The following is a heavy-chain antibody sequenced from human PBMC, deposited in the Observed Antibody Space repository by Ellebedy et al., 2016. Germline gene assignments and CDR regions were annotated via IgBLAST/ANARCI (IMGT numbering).Heavy chain of an antibody. CDR2: ISYDGSNK. CDR1: GFTFSSYA. J-gene: IGHJ4*02. V-gene: IGHV3-30*04. Sequence: GESLKISCAASGFTFSSYAMHWVRQAPGKGLEWVAVISYDGSNKYYADSVKGRFTISRDNSKNTLYLQMNSLRAEDTAVYYCARRGIAVDFDYWGQGTLVTVSS. D-gene: IGHD6-19*01. CDR3: ARRGIAVDFDY.